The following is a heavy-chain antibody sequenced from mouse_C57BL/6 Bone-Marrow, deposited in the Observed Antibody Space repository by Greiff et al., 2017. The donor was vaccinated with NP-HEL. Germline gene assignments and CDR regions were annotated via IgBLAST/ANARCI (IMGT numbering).Heavy chain of an antibody. V-gene: IGHV7-3*01. CDR2: IRNKANGYTT. D-gene: IGHD1-1*01. CDR1: GFTFTDYY. Sequence: VQLKESGGGLVQPGGSLSLSCAASGFTFTDYYMSWVRQPPGKALEWLGFIRNKANGYTTEYSASVKGRFTISRDNSQSILYLQMNALRAEDSATYYCARSPYYYGSSPVDFDYWGQGTTLTVSS. J-gene: IGHJ2*01. CDR3: ARSPYYYGSSPVDFDY.